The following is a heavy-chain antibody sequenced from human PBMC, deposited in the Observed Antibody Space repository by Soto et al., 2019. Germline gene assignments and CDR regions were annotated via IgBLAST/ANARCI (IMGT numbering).Heavy chain of an antibody. Sequence: GSLRLSSVASVFTFSDYNIKWVRQTPGKGLEWVSFISGRSNTIYYADSVKGRFTISRDNAKNSLYLLMNSLRAEDTAVYSCTREGDGSGFFSDFWGQGALVTVSS. CDR3: TREGDGSGFFSDF. CDR1: VFTFSDYN. J-gene: IGHJ4*02. CDR2: ISGRSNTI. D-gene: IGHD3-22*01. V-gene: IGHV3-48*01.